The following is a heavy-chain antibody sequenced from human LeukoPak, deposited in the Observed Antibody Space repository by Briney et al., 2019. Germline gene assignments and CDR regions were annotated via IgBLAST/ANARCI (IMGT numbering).Heavy chain of an antibody. V-gene: IGHV5-51*01. D-gene: IGHD2-2*01. CDR3: ARHDVCSSTRGYNTYDI. Sequence: GESLKISCKGSGYNFTTFWIGWVRQMPGNGLEWMGIIHPGDSDTRYSPSFQGQVTISADKSISTASLQWSSLKASDTAMYYCARHDVCSSTRGYNTYDIWGQGTMVTVSS. CDR2: IHPGDSDT. J-gene: IGHJ3*02. CDR1: GYNFTTFW.